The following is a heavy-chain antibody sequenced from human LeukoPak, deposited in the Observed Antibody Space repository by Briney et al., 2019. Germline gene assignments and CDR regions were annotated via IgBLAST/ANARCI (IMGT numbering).Heavy chain of an antibody. Sequence: GGSLRLSCAASGFTFSSYSMNWVRQAPGKGLEWVSAISGSGGSTYYPDSVKGRFTISRDNSKNTLYLQMNSLRAEDTAVYYCAKGQNVLLWFGELLAQDYYYYVMDVWGQGTTVTVSS. CDR1: GFTFSSYS. CDR2: ISGSGGST. V-gene: IGHV3-23*01. D-gene: IGHD3-10*01. CDR3: AKGQNVLLWFGELLAQDYYYYVMDV. J-gene: IGHJ6*02.